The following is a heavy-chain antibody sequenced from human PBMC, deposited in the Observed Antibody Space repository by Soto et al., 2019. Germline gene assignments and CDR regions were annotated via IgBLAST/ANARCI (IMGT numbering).Heavy chain of an antibody. CDR3: ARRGYCCGDCHGAFDI. J-gene: IGHJ3*02. CDR2: IYPGDSDT. V-gene: IGHV5-51*01. Sequence: LGESLKISCKGSGYSFTSYWIGWVRQMPGKGLEWMGIIYPGDSDTRYSPSFQGQVTISADKSISTAYLQWSSLKASDTAMYYCARRGYCCGDCHGAFDIWGQGTMVTVSS. D-gene: IGHD2-21*02. CDR1: GYSFTSYW.